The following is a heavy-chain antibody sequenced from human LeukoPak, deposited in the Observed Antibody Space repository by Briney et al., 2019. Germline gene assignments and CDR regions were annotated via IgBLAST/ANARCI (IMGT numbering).Heavy chain of an antibody. Sequence: SVKVSCKASGGTFSSYAISWVRQAPGQGLEWMGGIIPIFGTANYAQKFQGRVTITADESTSTAYMELSSLRSEDTAVYYCARDRDAAAAPGYYFDYWGQGTLVTVSS. V-gene: IGHV1-69*13. J-gene: IGHJ4*02. CDR3: ARDRDAAAAPGYYFDY. CDR2: IIPIFGTA. CDR1: GGTFSSYA. D-gene: IGHD6-13*01.